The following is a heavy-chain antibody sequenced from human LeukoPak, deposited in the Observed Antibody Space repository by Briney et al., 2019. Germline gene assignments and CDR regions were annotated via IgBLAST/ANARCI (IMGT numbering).Heavy chain of an antibody. V-gene: IGHV4-4*02. Sequence: SETLSLTCAVSGGSISSSNWWSWVRQPPGKGLDWIGEIYHSGSTNYNPSLKSRVTISVDKSKNQFSLKLNSLTAADTAVYYCARGWAGATVFTRISARPHFDYWGQGTLVTVSS. D-gene: IGHD6-6*01. CDR3: ARGWAGATVFTRISARPHFDY. CDR1: GGSISSSNW. J-gene: IGHJ4*02. CDR2: IYHSGST.